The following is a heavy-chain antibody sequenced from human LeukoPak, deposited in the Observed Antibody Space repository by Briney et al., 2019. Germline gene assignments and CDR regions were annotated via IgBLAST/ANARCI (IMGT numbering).Heavy chain of an antibody. V-gene: IGHV3-7*01. Sequence: GGSLRLSCLASGFTFSHFWMSWVRQAPGKGLEWVANINKDGSGKDYVDSVKGRFTISRDNVQNSVYLQMNSLRAEDTAVYYCASGWAFQDYWGQGKLVTVSS. CDR3: ASGWAFQDY. CDR1: GFTFSHFW. CDR2: INKDGSGK. D-gene: IGHD6-19*01. J-gene: IGHJ4*02.